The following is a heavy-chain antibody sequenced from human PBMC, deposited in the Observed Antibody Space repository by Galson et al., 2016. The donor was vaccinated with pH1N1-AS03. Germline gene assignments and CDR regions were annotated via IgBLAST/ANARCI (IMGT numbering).Heavy chain of an antibody. V-gene: IGHV3-74*01. Sequence: SLRLSCAASGFTFSNLWMHWVRQGPGKGLVWVARVNGDGSSTTYADSVKGRFTISRDNAKNTVYLQLISLRAEDTAVDYCATGRGYYYEYWGQGTLVTVSS. CDR2: VNGDGSST. CDR1: GFTFSNLW. CDR3: ATGRGYYYEY. J-gene: IGHJ4*02. D-gene: IGHD3-10*01.